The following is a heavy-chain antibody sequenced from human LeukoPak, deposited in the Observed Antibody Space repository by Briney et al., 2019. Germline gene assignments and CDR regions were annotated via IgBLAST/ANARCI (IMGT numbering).Heavy chain of an antibody. V-gene: IGHV3-53*01. Sequence: PGGSLRLSCAASGFTVSNTYMSWVRQAPGKGLEWVSVISSGGGTYFADSVKGRFTISRDNSKNTVFLQMNNLRADDTAMYYRARDRGIAAHYGMDVWGQGTTVTVSS. CDR1: GFTVSNTY. CDR3: ARDRGIAAHYGMDV. J-gene: IGHJ6*02. D-gene: IGHD6-6*01. CDR2: ISSGGGT.